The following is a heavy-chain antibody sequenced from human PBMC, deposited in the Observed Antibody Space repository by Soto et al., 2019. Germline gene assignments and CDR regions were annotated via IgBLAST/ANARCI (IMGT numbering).Heavy chain of an antibody. V-gene: IGHV4-31*03. Sequence: TLSLTCTVSGGSISSGGYYWVWIRQHPWKGLEWIGYIYYSGSTYYNPSLKGRLTISIDTSKNQFSLSLISVTAADTAVYYCASLSAGYYFDSSGYYFDYWGQGTLVTVSS. CDR3: ASLSAGYYFDSSGYYFDY. D-gene: IGHD3-22*01. CDR1: GGSISSGGYY. CDR2: IYYSGST. J-gene: IGHJ4*02.